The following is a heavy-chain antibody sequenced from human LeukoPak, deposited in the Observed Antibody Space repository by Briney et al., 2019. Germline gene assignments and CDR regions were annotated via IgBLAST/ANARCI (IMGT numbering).Heavy chain of an antibody. CDR3: ARHAASGGSGVDY. D-gene: IGHD3-10*01. J-gene: IGHJ4*02. CDR1: GFTFSGSA. CDR2: IRSKANSYAT. V-gene: IGHV3-73*01. Sequence: GGSLRLSCAASGFTFSGSAMHWVRQTSGKGLEWVGRIRSKANSYATAYAASVKGRFTISRDDSKNTAYLQMNNLKSEDTAVYYCARHAASGGSGVDYWGQGTLVTVSS.